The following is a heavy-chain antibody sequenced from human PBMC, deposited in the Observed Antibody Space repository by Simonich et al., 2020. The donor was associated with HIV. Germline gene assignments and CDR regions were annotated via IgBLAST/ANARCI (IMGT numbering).Heavy chain of an antibody. CDR1: GYSISSGYY. V-gene: IGHV4-38-2*01. D-gene: IGHD6-19*01. CDR2: IYYRGST. J-gene: IGHJ2*01. CDR3: ARPGLAVAGPTYWYFDL. Sequence: QVQLQESGPGLVKPSETLSLTCAVSGYSISSGYYWGWIRQPPGKGLELIGSIYYRGSTYYTPSLKNRATIPGDTSKDQFSLKLSSVTAADTAVYYCARPGLAVAGPTYWYFDLWGRGTLVTVSS.